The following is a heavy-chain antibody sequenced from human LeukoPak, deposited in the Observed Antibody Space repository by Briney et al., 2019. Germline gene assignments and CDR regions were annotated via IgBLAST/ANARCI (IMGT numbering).Heavy chain of an antibody. J-gene: IGHJ4*02. V-gene: IGHV3-33*01. D-gene: IGHD5-18*01. CDR2: IWYDGGNK. CDR3: VTLVRGYSYSFIVY. Sequence: PGGSLRLSCAASGFTFSSYGMHWVRQAPGKGLEWVAVIWYDGGNKYYADSVKGRFTISRDNSKNTLYLQMDSLRTEHTAVYYIVTLVRGYSYSFIVYWGGGTLVTVSS. CDR1: GFTFSSYG.